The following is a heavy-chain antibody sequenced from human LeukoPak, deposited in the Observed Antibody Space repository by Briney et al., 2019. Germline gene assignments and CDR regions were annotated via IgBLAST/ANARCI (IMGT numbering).Heavy chain of an antibody. D-gene: IGHD3-3*01. CDR2: ITGSGDRT. Sequence: PGGSLRLSCAASGFTLSSYTMTWVRQAPGKGLEWVSAITGSGDRTYYADSVKGRFTISRDNSKNTLFLQMNSLTIEDTAMYYCASYGGTIFGVSGGYWGQGTPVTVSS. J-gene: IGHJ4*02. CDR3: ASYGGTIFGVSGGY. CDR1: GFTLSSYT. V-gene: IGHV3-23*01.